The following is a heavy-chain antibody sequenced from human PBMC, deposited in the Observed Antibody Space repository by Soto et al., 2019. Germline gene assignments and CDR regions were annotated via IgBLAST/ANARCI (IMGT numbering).Heavy chain of an antibody. CDR1: GGSISSRTYF. CDR2: IYYSGST. V-gene: IGHV4-31*03. D-gene: IGHD3-16*02. CDR3: ASSIMITFGGVSVIPRNFDS. Sequence: QVQLQESGPGLVQPSQSLSLTCTVSGGSISSRTYFWSWIRQHPGKGLEWIGYIYYSGSTYYNPSHKRRVTITADTSKNQFSLMLSSVTAADSAVYYCASSIMITFGGVSVIPRNFDSWGQGTLVTVSS. J-gene: IGHJ4*02.